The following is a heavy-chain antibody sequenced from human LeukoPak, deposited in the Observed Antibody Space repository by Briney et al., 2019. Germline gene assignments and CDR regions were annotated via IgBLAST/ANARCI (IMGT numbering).Heavy chain of an antibody. J-gene: IGHJ5*02. CDR3: AKGSGINHYHWIDP. V-gene: IGHV3-23*01. CDR1: EFTFSNYA. Sequence: GGSLRLSCAASEFTFSNYAMNWVRQAPGKGLEWVSGISGGGGSTYYADSVKGRFTISRDHSKNTLYLQMDSLRAEDTALYYCAKGSGINHYHWIDPWGQGTLVTVSS. D-gene: IGHD1-14*01. CDR2: ISGGGGST.